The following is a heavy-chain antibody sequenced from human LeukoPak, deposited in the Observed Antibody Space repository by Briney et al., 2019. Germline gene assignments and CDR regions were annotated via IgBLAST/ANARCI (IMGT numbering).Heavy chain of an antibody. V-gene: IGHV3-23*01. CDR1: GFTFSDYA. J-gene: IGHJ4*02. Sequence: GGSLRLPCAASGFTFSDYAMTWVRQAPGKGLEWVSDISDTGDNTYYADSVKGRFTISRDNSKNTLFLQMNSLRAEDTAVYYCAKPSGWYVAFDYWGQGTLVTVSS. CDR2: ISDTGDNT. D-gene: IGHD6-19*01. CDR3: AKPSGWYVAFDY.